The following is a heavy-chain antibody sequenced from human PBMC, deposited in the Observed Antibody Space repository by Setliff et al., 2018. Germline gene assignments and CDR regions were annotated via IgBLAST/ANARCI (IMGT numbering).Heavy chain of an antibody. CDR2: INHSGSS. Sequence: PSETLSLTCAVYGGSFSDYHWSWIRQTPGKGLEWIGKINHSGSSTYNPSPKSRVTISLYTSKSQFSLTLSPVTAADTAVHYCARGGGYNSGSYQGGFYYMDVWGKGTTVTVSS. V-gene: IGHV4-34*01. D-gene: IGHD6-19*01. CDR3: ARGGGYNSGSYQGGFYYMDV. CDR1: GGSFSDYH. J-gene: IGHJ6*03.